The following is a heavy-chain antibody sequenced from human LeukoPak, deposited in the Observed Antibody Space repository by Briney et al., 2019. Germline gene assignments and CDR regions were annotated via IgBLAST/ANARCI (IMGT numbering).Heavy chain of an antibody. V-gene: IGHV4-34*01. CDR1: GGSFSGYY. CDR2: IYYSGST. J-gene: IGHJ4*02. Sequence: PSETLSLTCAVYGGSFSGYYWSWIRQPPGKGLEWIGSIYYSGSTYYNPSLKSRVTISVDTSKNQFSLKLSSVTAADTAVYYCRGYSPGYLGGDYWGQGALVTVSS. CDR3: RGYSPGYLGGDY. D-gene: IGHD5-18*01.